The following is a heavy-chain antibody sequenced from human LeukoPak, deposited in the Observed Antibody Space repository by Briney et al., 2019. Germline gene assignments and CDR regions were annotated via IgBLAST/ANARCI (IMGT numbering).Heavy chain of an antibody. CDR1: GGSFSGYY. J-gene: IGHJ3*02. Sequence: ASETLSLTCAVYGGSFSGYYWSWIRQPPGKGLEWIGYIYYSGSTNYNPSLKSRVTISVDTSKNQFSLKLSSVTAADTAVYYCASSVIHTRRSGYYYPDAFDIWGQGTMVTVSS. D-gene: IGHD3-22*01. CDR2: IYYSGST. V-gene: IGHV4-59*01. CDR3: ASSVIHTRRSGYYYPDAFDI.